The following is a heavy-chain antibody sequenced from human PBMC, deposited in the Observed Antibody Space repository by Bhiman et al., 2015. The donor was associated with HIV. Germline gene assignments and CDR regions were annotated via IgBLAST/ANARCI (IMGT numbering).Heavy chain of an antibody. CDR1: GFTVSSNY. CDR3: ARAGGWEQLVPFYYFDY. CDR2: IYSGGST. V-gene: IGHV3-53*01. D-gene: IGHD6-6*01. Sequence: EVQLVESGGGLIQPGGSLRLSCAASGFTVSSNYMSWVRQAPGKGLEWVSVIYSGGSTYYADSVKGRFTISRDNSKNTLYLQMNSLRAEDTAVYYCARAGGWEQLVPFYYFDYWGQGTLVTVSS. J-gene: IGHJ4*02.